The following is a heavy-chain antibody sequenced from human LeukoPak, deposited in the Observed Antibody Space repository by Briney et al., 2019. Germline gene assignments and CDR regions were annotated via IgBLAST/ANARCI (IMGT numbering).Heavy chain of an antibody. V-gene: IGHV1-18*01. D-gene: IGHD3-10*01. CDR2: ISAYNGNT. CDR1: GYTFTSYG. CDR3: ARLKEDYYGSGSHYFDY. J-gene: IGHJ4*02. Sequence: ASVKVSCKASGYTFTSYGISWVRQAPGQGLEWMGWISAYNGNTNYAQKLQGRVTMTTDTSTSTAYMELRSLRSDDTAVYYCARLKEDYYGSGSHYFDYWGQGTLVTVYS.